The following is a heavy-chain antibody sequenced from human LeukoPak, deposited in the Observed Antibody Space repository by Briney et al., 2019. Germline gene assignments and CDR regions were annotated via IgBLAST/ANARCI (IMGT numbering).Heavy chain of an antibody. Sequence: GGSLRLSCAASGFTVSSNYMSWVRQAPGKGLEWVSVIYSGGSTYYADSVKGRFTISRDNSKNTLYLQMNSLRAEDTAVYYRARDRPGLQWFDPWGQGTLVTVSS. J-gene: IGHJ5*02. CDR2: IYSGGST. CDR1: GFTVSSNY. V-gene: IGHV3-53*01. D-gene: IGHD1-14*01. CDR3: ARDRPGLQWFDP.